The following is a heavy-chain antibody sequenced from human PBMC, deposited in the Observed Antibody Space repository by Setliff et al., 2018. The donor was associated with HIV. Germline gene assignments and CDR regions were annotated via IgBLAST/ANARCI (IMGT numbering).Heavy chain of an antibody. D-gene: IGHD1-1*01. CDR3: ASPMFYDGTVV. V-gene: IGHV1-18*01. Sequence: ASVKVSCKASGYTFTSYGISWVRQAPGQGLEWMGWISAYNGNTNYAQKFQGRVTMTTDTSTTTAYMELRSLRSDDTAVYYCASPMFYDGTVVWGQGTLVTVSS. CDR2: ISAYNGNT. CDR1: GYTFTSYG. J-gene: IGHJ4*02.